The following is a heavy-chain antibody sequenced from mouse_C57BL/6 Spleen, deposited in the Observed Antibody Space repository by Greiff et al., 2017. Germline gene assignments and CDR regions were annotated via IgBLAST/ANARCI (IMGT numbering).Heavy chain of an antibody. D-gene: IGHD4-1*01. CDR3: AREGGTFDY. V-gene: IGHV5-4*01. CDR2: ISDGGSYT. Sequence: EVKLMESGGGLVKPGGSLKLSCAASGFTFSSYAMSWVRQTPEKRLEWVATISDGGSYTYYPDNVKGRFTISRDNAKNNLYLQMSHLKSEDTAMYYCAREGGTFDYWGQGTTLTVSS. CDR1: GFTFSSYA. J-gene: IGHJ2*01.